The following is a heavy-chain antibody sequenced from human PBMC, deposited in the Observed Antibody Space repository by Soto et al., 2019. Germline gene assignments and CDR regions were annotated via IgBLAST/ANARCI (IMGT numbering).Heavy chain of an antibody. V-gene: IGHV1-2*04. CDR3: ARGHSTDCSNGVCSFFYNHEMDV. D-gene: IGHD2-8*01. J-gene: IGHJ6*02. Sequence: ASVKVSCKASGYSVTDSHIHWVRQAPGQGLEWLGRINPKSGGTSTAQKFQGWVTMTRDRSISTVYMELTRLRSDDTAVYFCARGHSTDCSNGVCSFFYNHEMDVWGQGTTVTVSS. CDR1: GYSVTDSH. CDR2: INPKSGGT.